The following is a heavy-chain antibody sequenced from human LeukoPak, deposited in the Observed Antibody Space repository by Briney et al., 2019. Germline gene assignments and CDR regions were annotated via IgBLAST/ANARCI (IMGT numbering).Heavy chain of an antibody. V-gene: IGHV4-59*08. CDR2: IYYSGST. CDR1: GGSISSYF. D-gene: IGHD3-22*01. CDR3: ASDSGGSTFYFDY. J-gene: IGHJ4*02. Sequence: PSETLSLTCTVSGGSISSYFWSWIRQPPGKGLEWIGYIYYSGSTNYNPSLRSRVTISVDTSKNQFSLKLSSVTAADTAVYYCASDSGGSTFYFDYWGQGSLVTVSS.